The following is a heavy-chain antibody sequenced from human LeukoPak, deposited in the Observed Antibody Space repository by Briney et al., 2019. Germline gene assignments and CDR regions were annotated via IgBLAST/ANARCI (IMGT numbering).Heavy chain of an antibody. Sequence: PSETLSLTCTVSGGSISSYYWSWIRQPPGKGLEWIGYIYTSGSTNYNPSLKSRVTISVDTPKNQFSLKLSSVTAADTAVYYCARDKDGSGRRAYYYYGMDVWGQGTTVTVSS. CDR2: IYTSGST. D-gene: IGHD3-10*01. CDR1: GGSISSYY. J-gene: IGHJ6*02. V-gene: IGHV4-59*01. CDR3: ARDKDGSGRRAYYYYGMDV.